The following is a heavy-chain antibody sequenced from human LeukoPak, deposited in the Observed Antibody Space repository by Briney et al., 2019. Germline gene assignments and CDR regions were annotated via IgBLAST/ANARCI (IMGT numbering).Heavy chain of an antibody. CDR3: ARRLFMFGGVITRDHDAFDI. V-gene: IGHV1-2*02. D-gene: IGHD3-16*01. CDR1: GYTFTNYG. Sequence: ASVKVSCKASGYTFTNYGISWVRQAPGQGLEWMGWINPNSGGTNYAQKFQGRVTMTRDTSISTAYMELSRLRSDDTAVYYCARRLFMFGGVITRDHDAFDIWGQGTMVTVSS. CDR2: INPNSGGT. J-gene: IGHJ3*02.